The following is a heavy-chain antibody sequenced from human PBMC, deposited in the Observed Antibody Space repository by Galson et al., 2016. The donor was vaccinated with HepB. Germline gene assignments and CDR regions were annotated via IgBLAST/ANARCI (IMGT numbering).Heavy chain of an antibody. CDR3: ARVRIRYFDWLSQFDSNIFDI. D-gene: IGHD3-9*01. CDR2: INTNTENP. V-gene: IGHV7-4-1*02. Sequence: SGYTFTNYAMNWVRQAPGQGLEWLGWINTNTENPTYAQGFTGRFVFSLDTSVSTAYLQISSLGADDTAIYYCARVRIRYFDWLSQFDSNIFDIWGQGTMVTVSS. J-gene: IGHJ3*02. CDR1: GYTFTNYA.